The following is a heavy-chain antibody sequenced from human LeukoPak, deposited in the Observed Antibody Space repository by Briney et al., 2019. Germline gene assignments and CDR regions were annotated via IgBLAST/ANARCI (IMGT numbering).Heavy chain of an antibody. CDR2: ISSSGSTI. D-gene: IGHD3-10*01. Sequence: GRSLRLSCAASGFTFSSYEMNWVRQAPGKGLEWVSYISSSGSTIYYADSVKGRFTISRDNAKNSLYLQMNSLRAEDTAVYYCARMPGTYGSGIRSNWFDPWGQGTLVTVSS. CDR3: ARMPGTYGSGIRSNWFDP. CDR1: GFTFSSYE. J-gene: IGHJ5*02. V-gene: IGHV3-48*03.